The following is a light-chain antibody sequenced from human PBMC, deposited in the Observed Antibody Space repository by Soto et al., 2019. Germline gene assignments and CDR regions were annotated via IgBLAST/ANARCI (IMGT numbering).Light chain of an antibody. CDR3: QQYGSSPSRLT. CDR1: QTVNANY. V-gene: IGKV3-20*01. CDR2: GAS. J-gene: IGKJ4*01. Sequence: EIVLTQSPGTLSLSPGERATLSCRASQTVNANYFAWYQQRPGQAPRLLIYGASTRAPGIPDRFSGGGSGTDFTLTISRLESEDFAVYDCQQYGSSPSRLTFGRGTKVEIK.